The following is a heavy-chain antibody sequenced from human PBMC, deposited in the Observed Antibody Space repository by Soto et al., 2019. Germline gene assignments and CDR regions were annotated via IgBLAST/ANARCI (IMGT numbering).Heavy chain of an antibody. V-gene: IGHV3-33*01. Sequence: SLRLSCAASGFTFSSYGMHWVRQAPGKGLEWVAVIWYDGSNKYYADSVKGRFTISRDNSKNTLYLQMNSLRAEDTAVYYCARDSLLTELNLRNDFDYWGQGTLVTVSS. CDR1: GFTFSSYG. J-gene: IGHJ4*02. CDR3: ARDSLLTELNLRNDFDY. CDR2: IWYDGSNK. D-gene: IGHD1-7*01.